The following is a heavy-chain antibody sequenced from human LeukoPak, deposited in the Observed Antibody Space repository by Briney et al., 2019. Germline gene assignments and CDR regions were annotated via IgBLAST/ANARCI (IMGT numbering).Heavy chain of an antibody. CDR1: GGSISSGSYY. V-gene: IGHV4-61*02. Sequence: PSQTLSLTCTVSGGSISSGSYYWSWIRQPAGKGLEWIGRIYTSGSTNYNPSLKSRVTISVDTSKNQFSLKLSSVTAADTAVYYCARSGAYGYYLFPFDYWGQGTLVTVSS. J-gene: IGHJ4*02. CDR2: IYTSGST. CDR3: ARSGAYGYYLFPFDY. D-gene: IGHD4-17*01.